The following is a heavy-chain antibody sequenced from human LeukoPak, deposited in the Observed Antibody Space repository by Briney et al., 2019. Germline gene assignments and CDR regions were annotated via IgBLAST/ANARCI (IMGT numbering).Heavy chain of an antibody. D-gene: IGHD3-10*01. V-gene: IGHV1-69*06. CDR1: GGTFSSYA. J-gene: IGHJ4*02. CDR3: ASGERDYYGSLSDY. CDR2: IIPIFGTA. Sequence: ASVKVSCKASGGTFSSYAISWVRQAPGQGLEWMGGIIPIFGTANYAQKFQGRVTITADKSTSTAYMELSSLRSEDTAVYYCASGERDYYGSLSDYWGQGTLVTVSS.